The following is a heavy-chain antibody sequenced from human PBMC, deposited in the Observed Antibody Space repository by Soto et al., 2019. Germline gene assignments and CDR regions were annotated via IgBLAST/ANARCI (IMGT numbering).Heavy chain of an antibody. Sequence: QLHLAQSGAVVKKPGASVTVSCSASGYPVTAYYMHWVRQAPGRGLEWMGGINPATGAAKYTQTFRGGATLAGDTSPSTGFWDRGGRPPEDPAAFSGGGGGGVGVAGSAAFDMWGQGTLVTVSS. D-gene: IGHD3-3*01. CDR3: GGGGGVGVAGSAAFDM. CDR1: GYPVTAYY. J-gene: IGHJ3*02. V-gene: IGHV1-2*02. CDR2: INPATGAA.